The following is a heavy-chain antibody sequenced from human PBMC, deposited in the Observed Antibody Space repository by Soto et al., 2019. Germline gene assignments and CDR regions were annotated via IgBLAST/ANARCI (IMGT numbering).Heavy chain of an antibody. CDR2: ISSSSTYI. CDR3: VRDPGFRSDY. J-gene: IGHJ4*02. Sequence: GGSLRLSCAASGFTFSNYGMIWVRQAPGKGLEWVSFISSSSTYIFYPDSVKGRFTVSRDNAKNSLSLQMNSLRAEDTAVYYCVRDPGFRSDYWGQGTLVTVSS. D-gene: IGHD3-9*01. CDR1: GFTFSNYG. V-gene: IGHV3-21*01.